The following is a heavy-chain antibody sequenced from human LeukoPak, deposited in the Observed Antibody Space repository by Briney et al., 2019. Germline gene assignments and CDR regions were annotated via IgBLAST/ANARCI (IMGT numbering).Heavy chain of an antibody. CDR2: IYPGDSDT. CDR1: GYSFTSYW. J-gene: IGHJ4*02. Sequence: GESLKISCKGSGYSFTSYWIGWVRQRPGKGLEWMGIIYPGDSDTRYSPSFQGQVTISADKSISTAYLQGSSLKASDTAMYYCARHREEAYYYDSSGYPDYWGQGTLVTVSS. D-gene: IGHD3-22*01. CDR3: ARHREEAYYYDSSGYPDY. V-gene: IGHV5-51*01.